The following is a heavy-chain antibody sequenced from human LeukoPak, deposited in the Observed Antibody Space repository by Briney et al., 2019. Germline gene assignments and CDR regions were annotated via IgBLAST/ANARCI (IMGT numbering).Heavy chain of an antibody. J-gene: IGHJ1*01. CDR3: AKALVGTGGYFQD. CDR2: ISYDGSNK. D-gene: IGHD1-1*01. CDR1: GFTFSSYG. V-gene: IGHV3-30*18. Sequence: GGSLRLSCAASGFTFSSYGMHWVRQAPGKGLEWVAVISYDGSNKYYADSVKGRFTISRGNSKNTLYLQMNSLRAEDTAVYYCAKALVGTGGYFQDWGHGALVTVSS.